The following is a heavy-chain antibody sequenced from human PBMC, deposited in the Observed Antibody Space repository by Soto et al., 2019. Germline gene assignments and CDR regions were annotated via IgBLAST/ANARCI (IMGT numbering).Heavy chain of an antibody. CDR2: TYYMTNWHN. CDR3: ARDRAQYGMDV. J-gene: IGHJ6*02. CDR1: GDSVSSKSGA. D-gene: IGHD3-10*01. Sequence: QLQQSGPRLVKPSQTLSLTCAISGDSVSSKSGAWNWIRQSPSRGLEWLGRTYYMTNWHNDSAVSVRSRIIINPDTSKNHFSLQLHSVTPEDTGVYYCARDRAQYGMDVWGQGTTVTVSS. V-gene: IGHV6-1*01.